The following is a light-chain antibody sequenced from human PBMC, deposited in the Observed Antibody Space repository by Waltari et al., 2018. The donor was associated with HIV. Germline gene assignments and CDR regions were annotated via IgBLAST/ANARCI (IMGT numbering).Light chain of an antibody. J-gene: IGLJ3*02. CDR3: QSFNDNNEWV. CDR2: EDN. V-gene: IGLV6-57*03. Sequence: NFILTQTHSVSASPGETVIISCTRSSGSIASNYVHRFQQRPGAAPTTLIYEDNQRSSGIPDRYSGSIDTSSNAASLTISGLKTEDEADYYCQSFNDNNEWVFGGGTKVTVL. CDR1: SGSIASNY.